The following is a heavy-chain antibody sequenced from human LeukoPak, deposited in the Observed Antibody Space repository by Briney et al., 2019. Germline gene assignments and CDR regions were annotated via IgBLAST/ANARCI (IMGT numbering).Heavy chain of an antibody. J-gene: IGHJ6*03. CDR1: GFTFDNYA. V-gene: IGHV3-9*01. CDR2: ITWNSGSL. D-gene: IGHD2-2*01. Sequence: SLRLSCAASGFTFDNYAMHWVPHAPGKGLEWVSGITWNSGSLGYADSVKGRFTISRDNAKNSLYLQMNSLRAEDTALYYCAKASTSWGYYYYMDVWGKGTTVTISS. CDR3: AKASTSWGYYYYMDV.